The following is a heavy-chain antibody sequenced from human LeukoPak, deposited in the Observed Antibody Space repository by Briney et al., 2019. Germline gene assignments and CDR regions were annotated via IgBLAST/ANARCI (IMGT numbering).Heavy chain of an antibody. D-gene: IGHD3-22*01. CDR1: GFTFSDYY. Sequence: MSGASLRLSCAASGFTFSDYYMSWIRQAPGKGLEWVSYISSSGSTIYYADSVKGRFTISRDNAKNSLYLQMNSLRAEDTAVYYCAGNGYISSGYDYWGQGTLVTVSS. CDR3: AGNGYISSGYDY. J-gene: IGHJ4*02. CDR2: ISSSGSTI. V-gene: IGHV3-11*01.